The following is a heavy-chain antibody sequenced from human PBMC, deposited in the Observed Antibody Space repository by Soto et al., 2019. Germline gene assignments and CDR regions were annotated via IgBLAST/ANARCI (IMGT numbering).Heavy chain of an antibody. CDR3: ARDHPSIAAAGHDAFDI. CDR2: INPSGGST. V-gene: IGHV1-46*03. D-gene: IGHD6-13*01. Sequence: ASVKVSCKASGYTFTSYYMHWVRQAPGQGLEWMGIINPSGGSTSYAQKFQGRVTMTRDTSTSTVYMELSSLRSEDTAVYYCARDHPSIAAAGHDAFDIWGQGTMVTVSS. J-gene: IGHJ3*02. CDR1: GYTFTSYY.